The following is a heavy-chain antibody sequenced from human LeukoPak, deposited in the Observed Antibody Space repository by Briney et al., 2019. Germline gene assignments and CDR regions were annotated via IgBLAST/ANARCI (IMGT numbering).Heavy chain of an antibody. V-gene: IGHV1-69*04. Sequence: ASVKVSCKASGGTFSSYAISWVRQAPGQGLEWMGRIIPILGIANYAQKFQGRVTITADKSTSTAYMELSSLRSEDTAVYYCARGRLIAAAGSWNYYGMDVWGQGTTVTVSS. CDR3: ARGRLIAAAGSWNYYGMDV. CDR1: GGTFSSYA. D-gene: IGHD6-13*01. J-gene: IGHJ6*02. CDR2: IIPILGIA.